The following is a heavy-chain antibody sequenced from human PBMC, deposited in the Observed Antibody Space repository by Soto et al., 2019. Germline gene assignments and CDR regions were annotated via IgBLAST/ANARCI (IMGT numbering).Heavy chain of an antibody. V-gene: IGHV3-30*18. J-gene: IGHJ6*02. CDR3: AKASQPKLYYYYGMDV. Sequence: GGSLRLSCAASGFTFSSYGMHWVRQAPGKGLEWVAVISYDGSNKYYADSVKGRFTISRDNSKNTLYLQMNSLRAEDTAVYYCAKASQPKLYYYYGMDVWGQGTTVTVSS. CDR1: GFTFSSYG. CDR2: ISYDGSNK.